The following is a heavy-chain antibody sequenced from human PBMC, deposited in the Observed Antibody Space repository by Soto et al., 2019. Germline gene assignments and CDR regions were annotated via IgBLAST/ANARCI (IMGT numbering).Heavy chain of an antibody. CDR3: AKAGTRAYYYGMDV. V-gene: IGHV3-23*01. CDR2: ISGSGGST. D-gene: IGHD1-1*01. J-gene: IGHJ6*02. Sequence: EVQLLESGGGLVQPGGSLRLSCAASGFTFSSYAMSWVRQAPGKGLEWVSAISGSGGSTYYADSVKGRFTLSRDNSKNTLYLQMNSLRAEDTAVYYCAKAGTRAYYYGMDVWGQGTTVTVSS. CDR1: GFTFSSYA.